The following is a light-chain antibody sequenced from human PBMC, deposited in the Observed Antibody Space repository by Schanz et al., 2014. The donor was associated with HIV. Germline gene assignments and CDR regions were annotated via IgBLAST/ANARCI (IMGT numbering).Light chain of an antibody. CDR2: EVT. J-gene: IGLJ3*02. Sequence: QSALTQPLSASGSPGQSVTISCTGTSSDVGDYDFVSWYQQHPGKAPKLLIYEVTKWPSGVPDRFSGSKSGNTASLTVSGLQAEDEADYYCSSYAGSNTWVFGGGTKLTVL. CDR3: SSYAGSNTWV. V-gene: IGLV2-8*01. CDR1: SSDVGDYDF.